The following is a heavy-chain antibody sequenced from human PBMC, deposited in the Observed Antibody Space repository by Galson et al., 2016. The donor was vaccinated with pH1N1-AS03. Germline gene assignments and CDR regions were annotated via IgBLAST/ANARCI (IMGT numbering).Heavy chain of an antibody. CDR1: GFSLTTTAVG. J-gene: IGHJ4*02. D-gene: IGHD6-19*01. V-gene: IGHV2-5*01. Sequence: PALVKPTQTLTLTCTFSGFSLTTTAVGVGWFRQPPGKALEWLALIYWNDDNRYSPSLKNRLTFTKDTSKNQVVLTLTDMDAVDTATYYCAHRSGWVHDYWGQGILVSVSS. CDR3: AHRSGWVHDY. CDR2: IYWNDDN.